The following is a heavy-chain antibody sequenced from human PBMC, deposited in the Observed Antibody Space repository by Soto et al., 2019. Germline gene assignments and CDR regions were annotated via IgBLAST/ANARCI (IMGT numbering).Heavy chain of an antibody. V-gene: IGHV3-66*01. J-gene: IGHJ4*02. D-gene: IGHD6-13*01. CDR1: GFTVQYNY. CDR3: ATSPRSSLSTYFDN. Sequence: EVQLVESGGDLVQPGGSLRLSCAASGFTVQYNYMSGVRQVPGKGLDWVSIIYRGGDTHYADSVKGRFTISRDTSKNMLYRQMDSLRVEDTAVYYCATSPRSSLSTYFDNWCQGTLVSVSS. CDR2: IYRGGDT.